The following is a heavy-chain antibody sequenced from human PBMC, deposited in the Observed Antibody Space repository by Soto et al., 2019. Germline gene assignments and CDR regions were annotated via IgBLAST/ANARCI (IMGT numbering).Heavy chain of an antibody. Sequence: SETLSLTCAVYGGTFRGYYWSWIRQPPGKGLEWIGEINHSGSTNYNPSLKSRVTISVDTSKNQFSLKPSSVTAADTAVYYCARGPYNWNSGYYYYMDVWGKGTTVTVSS. D-gene: IGHD1-7*01. V-gene: IGHV4-34*01. CDR1: GGTFRGYY. CDR3: ARGPYNWNSGYYYYMDV. CDR2: INHSGST. J-gene: IGHJ6*03.